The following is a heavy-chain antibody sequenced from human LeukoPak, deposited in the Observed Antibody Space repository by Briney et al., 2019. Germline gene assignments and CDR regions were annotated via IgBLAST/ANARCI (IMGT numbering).Heavy chain of an antibody. CDR2: ISSSSSTI. Sequence: GGSLRLSCAASGFTFSSYSMNWVRQAPGKGPEWVSYISSSSSTIYYADSVKGRFTISRDNAKNSLYLQMNSLRDEDTAVYYCARDRYCSSTSCYDPYYFDYWGQGTLVTVSS. D-gene: IGHD2-2*01. CDR1: GFTFSSYS. J-gene: IGHJ4*02. V-gene: IGHV3-48*02. CDR3: ARDRYCSSTSCYDPYYFDY.